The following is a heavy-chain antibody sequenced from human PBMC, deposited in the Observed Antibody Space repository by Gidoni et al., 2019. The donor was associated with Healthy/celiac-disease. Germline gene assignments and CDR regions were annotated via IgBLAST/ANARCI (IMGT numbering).Heavy chain of an antibody. CDR3: AREGTTVVTPSDAFDI. J-gene: IGHJ3*02. CDR2: ISSSSSYI. D-gene: IGHD4-17*01. CDR1: GFTFSSYS. V-gene: IGHV3-21*01. Sequence: EVQLVESGGGLVKPGGSLRLSCAASGFTFSSYSMNWVRQAPGKGLEGVSSISSSSSYIYYADSVKGRFTISRDNAKNSLYLQMNSLRAEDTAVYYCAREGTTVVTPSDAFDIWGQGTMVTVSS.